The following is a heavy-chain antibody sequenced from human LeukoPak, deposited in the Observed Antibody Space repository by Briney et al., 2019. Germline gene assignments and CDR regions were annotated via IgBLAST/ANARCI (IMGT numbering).Heavy chain of an antibody. CDR1: GYTFTSYG. V-gene: IGHV1-46*01. CDR3: ARDPLYYYDSSGYYD. CDR2: INPSGGST. J-gene: IGHJ4*02. Sequence: ASVKVSCKTSGYTFTSYGISWVRQAPGQGLEWMGIINPSGGSTSYAQKFQGRVTMTRDTSTSTVYMELSSLRSEDTAVYYCARDPLYYYDSSGYYDWGQGTLVTVSS. D-gene: IGHD3-22*01.